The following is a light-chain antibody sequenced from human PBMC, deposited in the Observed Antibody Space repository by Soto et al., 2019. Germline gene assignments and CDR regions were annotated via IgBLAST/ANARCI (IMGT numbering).Light chain of an antibody. CDR2: EVS. Sequence: QSVLTQPASVSGSPGQSITISCTRTSRDVGAYNFVSWYQHHPGKAPKLMIYEVSNRPSGLSNRFSGSKSGNTASLTISGLQAEDEADYYCSSYTTSSTPVYVFGTGTKVTVL. CDR1: SRDVGAYNF. CDR3: SSYTTSSTPVYV. V-gene: IGLV2-14*01. J-gene: IGLJ1*01.